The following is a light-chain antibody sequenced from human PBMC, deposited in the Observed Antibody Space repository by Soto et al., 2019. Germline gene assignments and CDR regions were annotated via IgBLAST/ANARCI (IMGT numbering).Light chain of an antibody. CDR2: WAS. Sequence: DIVMTQSPDSLSVSLGERATINCKSSQTVLYSSNNKNHLAWYQQRPGQPPKLLFSWASTRESGVPDRFSASGSGTDFTLSIGSLQAEDVAVYYCQQYYITPRTFGQGTKVEIK. J-gene: IGKJ1*01. CDR1: QTVLYSSNNKNH. CDR3: QQYYITPRT. V-gene: IGKV4-1*01.